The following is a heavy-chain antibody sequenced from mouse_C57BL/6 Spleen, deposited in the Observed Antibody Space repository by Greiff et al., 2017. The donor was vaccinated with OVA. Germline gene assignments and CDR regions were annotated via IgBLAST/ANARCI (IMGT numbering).Heavy chain of an antibody. CDR3: ARPSLTGLFDY. V-gene: IGHV5-17*01. D-gene: IGHD4-1*01. J-gene: IGHJ2*01. CDR2: ISSGSSTI. CDR1: GFTFSDYG. Sequence: EVTLVESGGGLVKPGGSLKLSCAASGFTFSDYGMHWVRQAPEKGLEWVAYISSGSSTIYYADTVQGRFTISRDNAKNTLFLQMTSLRSEDTAMYYCARPSLTGLFDYWGQGTTLTVSS.